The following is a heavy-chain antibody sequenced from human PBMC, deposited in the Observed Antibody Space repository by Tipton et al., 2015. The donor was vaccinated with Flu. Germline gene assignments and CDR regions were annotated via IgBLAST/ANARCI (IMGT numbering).Heavy chain of an antibody. CDR1: GFTFSSYG. D-gene: IGHD2-2*01. Sequence: SLRLSCAASGFTFSSYGMHWVRQAPGKGLEWVAVIWYDGSNKYYADSVKGRFTISRDNSKNTLYLQMNSLRAEDTAVYYCAREACSSTSCYYYMDVWGKGTTVTVSS. CDR3: AREACSSTSCYYYMDV. CDR2: IWYDGSNK. V-gene: IGHV3-33*01. J-gene: IGHJ6*03.